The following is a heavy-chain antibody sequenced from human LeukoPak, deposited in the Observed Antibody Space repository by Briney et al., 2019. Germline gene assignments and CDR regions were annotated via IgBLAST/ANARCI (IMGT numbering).Heavy chain of an antibody. V-gene: IGHV4-34*01. Sequence: SETLSLTCEVSGGSFSGHLWTWIRQPPGKGLEWIGQINHIGDINYNASLGSRLTISVDTSKTQFSLKLSSVTAADTAVYYCARRAYYYDSSGYYYDYWGQGTLVTVSS. CDR2: INHIGDI. J-gene: IGHJ4*02. CDR1: GGSFSGHL. D-gene: IGHD3-22*01. CDR3: ARRAYYYDSSGYYYDY.